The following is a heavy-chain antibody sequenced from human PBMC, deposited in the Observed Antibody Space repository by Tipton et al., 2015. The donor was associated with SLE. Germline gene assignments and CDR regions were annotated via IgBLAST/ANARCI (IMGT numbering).Heavy chain of an antibody. Sequence: TLSLTCTVSGGSISSHYWSWIWQPPRKGLEWIGYIYYSGSTNSNPSLKSRVTISVDTSKNQFSLKLSSVTAADTAVYYCARVPYYDYGDEMYAVDIWGQGTIVTVSS. CDR3: ARVPYYDYGDEMYAVDI. V-gene: IGHV4-59*11. CDR2: IYYSGST. J-gene: IGHJ3*02. CDR1: GGSISSHY. D-gene: IGHD4-17*01.